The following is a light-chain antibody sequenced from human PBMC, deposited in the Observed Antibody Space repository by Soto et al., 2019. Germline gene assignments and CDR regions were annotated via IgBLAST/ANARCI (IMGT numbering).Light chain of an antibody. Sequence: QCVLTRAASVSGAPGRSSNISCTRTSSDVGGYDYVSWYQHHPGKAPKLIIYDVSNRPSGVSNPFSGSKSGNTASLTISGLQPEDEADYYCSSYTPSNTRHIAFGPGTKVPVL. CDR1: SSDVGGYDY. V-gene: IGLV2-14*03. CDR3: SSYTPSNTRHIA. CDR2: DVS. J-gene: IGLJ1*01.